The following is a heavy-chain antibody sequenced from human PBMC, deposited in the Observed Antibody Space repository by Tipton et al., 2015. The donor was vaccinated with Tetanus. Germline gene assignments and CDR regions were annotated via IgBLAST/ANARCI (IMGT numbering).Heavy chain of an antibody. Sequence: QLVQSGAEVKKPGESLKISCQGSGYNFNLYWIALVRQMPGKGLEGMGIIYPGDSDTTYSPSFQGQVTISADRSISTAYLQWSSLKASDTAMYCCARRGGGDLDHWGQGTLVTVSS. D-gene: IGHD2-21*02. CDR3: ARRGGGDLDH. CDR1: GYNFNLYW. V-gene: IGHV5-51*01. J-gene: IGHJ4*02. CDR2: IYPGDSDT.